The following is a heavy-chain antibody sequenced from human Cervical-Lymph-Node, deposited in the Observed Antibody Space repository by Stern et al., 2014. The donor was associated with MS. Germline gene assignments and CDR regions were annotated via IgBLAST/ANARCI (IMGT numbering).Heavy chain of an antibody. CDR1: GFIFSNYA. J-gene: IGHJ3*02. Sequence: VQLVESGGGVVQPGRSLRLSCAASGFIFSNYAMHWVRQPPGEGLEWVAVVSSDGANTYFADSAKGRFTISRDNSKNTLYLQMNSLKIEDTAIYYCASQIWGQGTMVTVSS. CDR2: VSSDGANT. V-gene: IGHV3-30*01. CDR3: ASQI.